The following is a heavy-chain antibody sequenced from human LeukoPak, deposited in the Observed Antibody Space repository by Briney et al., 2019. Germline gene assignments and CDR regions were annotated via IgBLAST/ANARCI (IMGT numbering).Heavy chain of an antibody. V-gene: IGHV3-7*01. J-gene: IGHJ4*02. Sequence: PGGSLGLSCAASGLTFSSYWMSWVRQAPGKGLEWVANIKQDGTEKYSVDSVKGRFTISRDNAKNSVYLQMNSLRAEDTAVYYCARDLRGNIVVIVAADLSLDYWGQGTLVTVAS. CDR3: ARDLRGNIVVIVAADLSLDY. CDR2: IKQDGTEK. D-gene: IGHD2-15*01. CDR1: GLTFSSYW.